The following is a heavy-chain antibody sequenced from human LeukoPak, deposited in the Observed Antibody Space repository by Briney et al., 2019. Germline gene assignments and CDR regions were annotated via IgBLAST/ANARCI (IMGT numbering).Heavy chain of an antibody. V-gene: IGHV1-18*01. J-gene: IGHJ4*02. D-gene: IGHD6-19*01. Sequence: ASEKVSCKASGHTFTSYGISWVRQAPGQGPEWMGWISAYNGNTNYAQKLQGRVTMTTDTSTSTAYMELRSLRSDDTAVYYCARSRKGQGLPYFFIDFDYRGQGTLVTVSS. CDR3: ARSRKGQGLPYFFIDFDY. CDR2: ISAYNGNT. CDR1: GHTFTSYG.